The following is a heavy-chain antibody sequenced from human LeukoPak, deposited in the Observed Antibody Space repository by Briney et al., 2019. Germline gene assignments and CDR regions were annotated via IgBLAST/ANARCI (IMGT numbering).Heavy chain of an antibody. CDR2: IYPGDSDT. D-gene: IGHD6-13*01. V-gene: IGHV5-51*01. CDR3: ARRVGAAGISLYYFHY. Sequence: GESLKISCKGSGYSFTNYWIGWVRQMPGKGLGWMGIIYPGDSDTRYSPSFQGQVTISADKSISTAYLQWSSLKASDTAMYYCARRVGAAGISLYYFHYWGQGTLVTVSS. CDR1: GYSFTNYW. J-gene: IGHJ4*02.